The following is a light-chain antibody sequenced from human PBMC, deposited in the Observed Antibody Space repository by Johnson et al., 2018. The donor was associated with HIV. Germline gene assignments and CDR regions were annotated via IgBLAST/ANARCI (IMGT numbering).Light chain of an antibody. CDR1: SSNIGNNY. J-gene: IGLJ1*01. CDR3: GTWDSSLSAGRYV. Sequence: QSVLTQPPSVSAAPGQKVTISCSGSSSNIGNNYVSWYQQLPGTAPKLLIYENNKRPSGIPDRFSGSKSGTSATLGITGLQTGDEADYYCGTWDSSLSAGRYVFGTGTNVTVL. V-gene: IGLV1-51*02. CDR2: ENN.